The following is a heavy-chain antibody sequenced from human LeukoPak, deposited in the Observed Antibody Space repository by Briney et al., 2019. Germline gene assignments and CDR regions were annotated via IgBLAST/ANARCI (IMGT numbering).Heavy chain of an antibody. CDR1: GGSINTYY. D-gene: IGHD5-18*01. CDR3: ARQPANTAAFDI. V-gene: IGHV4-59*08. J-gene: IGHJ3*02. Sequence: PSETLSLTCTASGGSINTYYWSWIRQPPGKGLEWIANVRANGGSNYNPSLKSRVAISLDTATNQISLSLNFVTAADTAVYYCARQPANTAAFDIWGLGTMVTVSS. CDR2: VRANGGS.